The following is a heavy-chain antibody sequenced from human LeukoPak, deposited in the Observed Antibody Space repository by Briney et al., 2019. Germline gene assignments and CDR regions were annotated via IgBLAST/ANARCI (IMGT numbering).Heavy chain of an antibody. Sequence: GGSLRLPCTASGFTFNSSAMNWVRQAPGKGLEWVSVIYSGGSTYYADSVKGRFTISRDNSKNTLYLQMNSLRAEDTAVYYCARATHDYRMYYFDYWGQGTLVTVSS. J-gene: IGHJ4*02. D-gene: IGHD4-11*01. V-gene: IGHV3-66*01. CDR3: ARATHDYRMYYFDY. CDR1: GFTFNSSA. CDR2: IYSGGST.